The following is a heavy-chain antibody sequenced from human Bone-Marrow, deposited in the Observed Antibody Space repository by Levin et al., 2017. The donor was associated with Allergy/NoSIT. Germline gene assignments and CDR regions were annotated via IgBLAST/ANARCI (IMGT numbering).Heavy chain of an antibody. CDR2: VSNDGKYT. V-gene: IGHV3-23*01. J-gene: IGHJ4*02. D-gene: IGHD1-26*01. CDR1: GFTFSTYA. Sequence: GESLKISCAASGFTFSTYAMNWVRQAPGQGLEWVSSVSNDGKYTFYADFVEGRFTISRDNSKDTLYLRLNSLRAEDTALYYCAKDDGAAYYSFDSWGQGTLVTVSS. CDR3: AKDDGAAYYSFDS.